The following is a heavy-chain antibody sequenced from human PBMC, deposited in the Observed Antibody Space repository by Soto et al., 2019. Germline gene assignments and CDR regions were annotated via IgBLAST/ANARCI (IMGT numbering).Heavy chain of an antibody. J-gene: IGHJ5*02. CDR1: GYTFTSYD. CDR2: MNPNSGNT. V-gene: IGHV1-8*01. D-gene: IGHD2-15*01. CDR3: ARGDRYWSGGSCSNWFDP. Sequence: QVQLVQSGAEVKKPGASVKVSCKASGYTFTSYDINWVRQATGQGLEWMGWMNPNSGNTGYAQKFQGRVTMTRNTSISTAYMELSSLRSEYTAVYYCARGDRYWSGGSCSNWFDPWGQGTLVTVSS.